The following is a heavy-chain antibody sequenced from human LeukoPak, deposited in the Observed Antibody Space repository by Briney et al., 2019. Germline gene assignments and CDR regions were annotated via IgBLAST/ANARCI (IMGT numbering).Heavy chain of an antibody. Sequence: PSGTLSLTCTVSGGSISTYYWSWIRQPPGKGLEWIGYVYYSGNTNKNPSLTSRVTISINLSKNQFSLNLSSVTAADTAVYYCARVGSGSFDYWGQGTLVTVSS. CDR3: ARVGSGSFDY. CDR1: GGSISTYY. J-gene: IGHJ4*02. CDR2: VYYSGNT. V-gene: IGHV4-59*01. D-gene: IGHD3-10*01.